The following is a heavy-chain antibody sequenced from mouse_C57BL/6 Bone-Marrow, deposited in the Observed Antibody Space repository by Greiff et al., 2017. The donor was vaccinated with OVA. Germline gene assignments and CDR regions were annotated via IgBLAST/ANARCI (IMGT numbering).Heavy chain of an antibody. D-gene: IGHD1-1*01. V-gene: IGHV1-39*01. J-gene: IGHJ1*03. Sequence: EVQLKQSGPELVKPGASVKISCKASGYSFTDYNMNWVKQSNGKSLEWIGVINPNYGTTSYNQKFKGKATLTVDQSSSTAYMQLNSLTSEDSAVYYGAFYYGSSYKYFDVWGTGTTVTVSS. CDR1: GYSFTDYN. CDR2: INPNYGTT. CDR3: AFYYGSSYKYFDV.